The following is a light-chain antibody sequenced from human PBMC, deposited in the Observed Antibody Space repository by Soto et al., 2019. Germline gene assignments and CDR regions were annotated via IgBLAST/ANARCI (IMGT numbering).Light chain of an antibody. Sequence: QSALTQPASVSGSLGQSITISCTGTSSDVGGYNYVSWYQHHPGKAPKLLIYDVSNRPSGVSNRFSGSKSDNTASLTISGLQPEDEADYYCSSYTISNTRQIVFGTGTKVTVL. CDR1: SSDVGGYNY. V-gene: IGLV2-14*03. J-gene: IGLJ1*01. CDR2: DVS. CDR3: SSYTISNTRQIV.